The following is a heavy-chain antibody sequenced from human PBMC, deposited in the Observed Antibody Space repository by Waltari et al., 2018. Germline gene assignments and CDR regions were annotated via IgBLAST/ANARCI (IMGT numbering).Heavy chain of an antibody. J-gene: IGHJ5*02. V-gene: IGHV3-74*01. CDR3: ASDVHSGRYGWFDP. CDR1: GFTFSTFW. D-gene: IGHD1-26*01. CDR2: IMSAGEAT. Sequence: EVQLVESGGGLVHPGVSLRLPCEAFGFTFSTFWVHWVRQVPGKGLVWVSRIMSAGEATCNADSVKGRLSITGDNAKNTVYLQMNSLGVEDTAVYHCASDVHSGRYGWFDPWGQGTLVTVSS.